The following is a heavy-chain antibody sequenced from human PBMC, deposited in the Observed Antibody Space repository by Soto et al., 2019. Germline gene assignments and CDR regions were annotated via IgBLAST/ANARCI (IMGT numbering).Heavy chain of an antibody. CDR1: GGSINNYY. V-gene: IGHV4-59*01. CDR3: AREHGFSYGLNYFDP. Sequence: LSLTCTVSGGSINNYYWSWIRQPPGKGLEWIGYIYDSGSTNYNPSLKSRVTMSVDTSKNQFSLNLSSVTAADTAVYYCAREHGFSYGLNYFDPWGQGTLVTVSS. J-gene: IGHJ5*02. D-gene: IGHD5-18*01. CDR2: IYDSGST.